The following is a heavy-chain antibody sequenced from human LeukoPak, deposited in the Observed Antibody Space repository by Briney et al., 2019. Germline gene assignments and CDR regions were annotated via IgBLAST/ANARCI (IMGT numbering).Heavy chain of an antibody. J-gene: IGHJ3*02. V-gene: IGHV5-51*01. Sequence: GESLKISCKGSGYSFTNYWIGWVRQMPGKGLDWVGVIYADDSDTRYSPSFQGQVTISADKSISTAYLQWSSLKASDTAMYYCASFYVGVTSNAFDIWGQGTMVTVSS. CDR1: GYSFTNYW. CDR3: ASFYVGVTSNAFDI. CDR2: IYADDSDT. D-gene: IGHD1-26*01.